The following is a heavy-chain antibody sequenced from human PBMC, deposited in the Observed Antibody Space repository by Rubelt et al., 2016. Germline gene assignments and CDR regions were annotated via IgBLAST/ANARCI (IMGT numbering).Heavy chain of an antibody. CDR3: ARHARITIFEGWFDP. Sequence: QVQLQESGPGLVKPSETLSLTCTVSGGSISSYYWSWIRQPPGKGLEWIGYIYHSGTPNYNPPLKSRVTLSLETSKNQFSLKLSSVTAADTAVYYCARHARITIFEGWFDPWGQGTLVTVSS. CDR1: GGSISSYY. J-gene: IGHJ5*02. CDR2: IYHSGTP. D-gene: IGHD3-3*01. V-gene: IGHV4-59*08.